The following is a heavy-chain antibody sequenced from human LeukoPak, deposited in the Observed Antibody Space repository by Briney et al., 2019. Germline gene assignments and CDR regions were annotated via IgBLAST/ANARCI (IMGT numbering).Heavy chain of an antibody. V-gene: IGHV3-48*03. Sequence: GGSLRLSCAASKFTFSSYEMNWVRQAPGKGLEWVSYISSSGSTIFYADSVKGRFTISRDNAKNSLYLQMNSLRAEDTAVYYCARVSEDSSGYYCDALDYWGQGTLVTVSS. CDR2: ISSSGSTI. CDR1: KFTFSSYE. CDR3: ARVSEDSSGYYCDALDY. J-gene: IGHJ4*02. D-gene: IGHD3-22*01.